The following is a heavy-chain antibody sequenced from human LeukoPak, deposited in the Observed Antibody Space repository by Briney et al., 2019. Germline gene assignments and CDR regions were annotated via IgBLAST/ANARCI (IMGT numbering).Heavy chain of an antibody. V-gene: IGHV4-38-2*02. D-gene: IGHD2/OR15-2a*01. CDR1: GYSISSGYY. J-gene: IGHJ5*02. Sequence: SETLSLNCTVSGYSISSGYYWGWIRPPPGKGLAWIGSIYHSGSTYYNPSLKSRVTISVDTSKNQFSLKLSSVTAADTAVYYCARAIWPIYANWFDPWGQGTLVTVSS. CDR3: ARAIWPIYANWFDP. CDR2: IYHSGST.